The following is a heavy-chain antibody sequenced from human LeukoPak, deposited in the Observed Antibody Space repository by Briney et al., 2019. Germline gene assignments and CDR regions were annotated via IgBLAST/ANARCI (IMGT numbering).Heavy chain of an antibody. D-gene: IGHD3-22*01. Sequence: GGSLRLSCAASGFTFSSYGMHWVRQAPGKGLEWVAVISYDGSNKYYADSVKGRFTISRDNSKNTLYLQMNSLRAEDTAVYYCARDARPYDSSGYYWLFDYWGQGTLVTVSS. CDR1: GFTFSSYG. CDR2: ISYDGSNK. CDR3: ARDARPYDSSGYYWLFDY. J-gene: IGHJ4*02. V-gene: IGHV3-30*03.